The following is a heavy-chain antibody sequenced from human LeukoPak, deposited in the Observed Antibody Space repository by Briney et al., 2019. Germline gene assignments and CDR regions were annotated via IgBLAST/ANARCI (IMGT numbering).Heavy chain of an antibody. CDR2: ISGSGGST. D-gene: IGHD6-13*01. CDR1: GFTFNIYA. J-gene: IGHJ4*02. V-gene: IGHV3-23*01. Sequence: TGGSVRLSCAASGFTFNIYAMIWAPHAPGKALEWVSAISGSGGSTYYADSVKGRFTISRDNSKNTLYLQMNSLRAEDTAVYYCAKKSSSWYGEFDYWGQGTLVTVSS. CDR3: AKKSSSWYGEFDY.